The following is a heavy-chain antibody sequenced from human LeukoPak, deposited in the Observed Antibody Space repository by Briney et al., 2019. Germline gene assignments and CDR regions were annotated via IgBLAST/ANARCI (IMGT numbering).Heavy chain of an antibody. J-gene: IGHJ4*02. CDR2: IYYSGST. CDR3: ARRYCSSVSCYNLDY. D-gene: IGHD2-2*02. V-gene: IGHV4-39*07. CDR1: GGSISSSSYY. Sequence: SETLSLTCTVSGGSISSSSYYWGWIRQPPGKGLEWIESIYYSGSTYYNPSLKSRVTISVDTSKNQFSLKLSSVTAADTAVYYCARRYCSSVSCYNLDYWGQGTLVTVSS.